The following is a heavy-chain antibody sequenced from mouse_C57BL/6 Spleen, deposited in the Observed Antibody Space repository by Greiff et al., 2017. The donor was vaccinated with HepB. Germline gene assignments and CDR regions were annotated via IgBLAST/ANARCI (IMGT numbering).Heavy chain of an antibody. CDR3: ARQPDGYYAMDY. CDR2: IYPRSGNT. D-gene: IGHD2-3*01. V-gene: IGHV1-81*01. CDR1: GYTFTSYG. J-gene: IGHJ4*01. Sequence: VQVVESGAELARPGASVKLSCKASGYTFTSYGISWVKQRTGQGLEWIGEIYPRSGNTYYNEKFKGKATLTADKSSSTAYMELRSLTSEDSAVYFCARQPDGYYAMDYWGQGTSVTVSS.